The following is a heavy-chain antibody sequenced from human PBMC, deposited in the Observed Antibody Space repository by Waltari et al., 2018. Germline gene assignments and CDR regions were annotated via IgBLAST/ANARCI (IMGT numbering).Heavy chain of an antibody. Sequence: EVQLVESGGGLVQPGGSLRLSCAASGFTFSSYNMNWVRQAPGNGLEWISHISSNRNTVYYADSVRGRFTISRDNGQNSLYLQMNNLSAEDTAIYYCARELRVGWFDPWGQGTLVTVSS. D-gene: IGHD4-17*01. J-gene: IGHJ5*02. CDR1: GFTFSSYN. V-gene: IGHV3-48*01. CDR2: ISSNRNTV. CDR3: ARELRVGWFDP.